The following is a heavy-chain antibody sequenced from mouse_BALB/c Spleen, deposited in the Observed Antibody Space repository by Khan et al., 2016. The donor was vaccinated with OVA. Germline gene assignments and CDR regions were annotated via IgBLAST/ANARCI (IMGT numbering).Heavy chain of an antibody. V-gene: IGHV5-9-3*01. Sequence: EVELVESGGGLVKPGGSLKLSCAASGFTFSDYAMSWVRQTPEKRLEWVATISSGGSYTTYPDSVTGRFTISRDNAKKILYVQMSSLRSEDTAVSYCARTPGYYGSNYLDYWGQGSTLTVSS. J-gene: IGHJ2*01. CDR1: GFTFSDYA. CDR3: ARTPGYYGSNYLDY. D-gene: IGHD1-1*01. CDR2: ISSGGSYT.